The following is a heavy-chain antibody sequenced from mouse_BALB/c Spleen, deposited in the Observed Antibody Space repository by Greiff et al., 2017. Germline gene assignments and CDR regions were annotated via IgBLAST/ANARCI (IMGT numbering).Heavy chain of an antibody. V-gene: IGHV2-9*02. J-gene: IGHJ3*01. CDR2: IWAGGST. CDR1: GFSLTSYG. Sequence: VMLVESGPGLVAPSQSLSITCTVSGFSLTSYGVHWVRQPPGKGLEWLGVIWAGGSTNYNSALMSRLSISKDNSKSQVFLKMNSLQTDDTAMYYCAREEIYDGYYEFAYWGQGTLVTVSA. CDR3: AREEIYDGYYEFAY. D-gene: IGHD2-3*01.